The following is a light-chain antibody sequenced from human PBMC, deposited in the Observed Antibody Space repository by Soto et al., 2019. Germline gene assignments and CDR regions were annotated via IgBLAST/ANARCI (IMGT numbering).Light chain of an antibody. Sequence: QLVLTQSPSASASLGASVKLTCTLSSGHSSYAIAWHQQQPEKGPRYLMKLNSDGSHSKGDGIPDRFSGSSSGAERYLTISSLQSEDEADYYCQTWVTGHVVFGGGTKVTVL. CDR1: SGHSSYA. J-gene: IGLJ2*01. V-gene: IGLV4-69*01. CDR3: QTWVTGHVV. CDR2: LNSDGSH.